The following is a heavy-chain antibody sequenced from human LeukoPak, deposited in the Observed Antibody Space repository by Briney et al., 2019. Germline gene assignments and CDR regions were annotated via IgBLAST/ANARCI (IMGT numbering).Heavy chain of an antibody. D-gene: IGHD3-16*01. J-gene: IGHJ6*02. V-gene: IGHV3-23*01. Sequence: PGGSLRLSCAASGFTFSNYAMSWARQAPGKGLEWVSAISGSGGSTYYADSVKGRFTISRDNSKNTLYLQINSLRAEDTAVYYCAKDMSRYYNYGMDVWGQGTTVTVSS. CDR3: AKDMSRYYNYGMDV. CDR1: GFTFSNYA. CDR2: ISGSGGST.